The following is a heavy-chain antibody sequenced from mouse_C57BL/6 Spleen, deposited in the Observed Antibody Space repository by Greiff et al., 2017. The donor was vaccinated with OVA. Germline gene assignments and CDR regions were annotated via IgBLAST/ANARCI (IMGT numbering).Heavy chain of an antibody. V-gene: IGHV1-80*01. CDR1: GYAISSYW. CDR2: IYPGDGDT. CDR3: APYDYDGGYAKGY. D-gene: IGHD2-4*01. Sequence: QVQLQQSGAELVKPGASVKISCKASGYAISSYWMNWVKQRPGTGLEWIGQIYPGDGDTNYNGKFKGKATLTADKSSSTAYMQLSSLTSEDSAVYFCAPYDYDGGYAKGYWGQGTSVTVSS. J-gene: IGHJ4*01.